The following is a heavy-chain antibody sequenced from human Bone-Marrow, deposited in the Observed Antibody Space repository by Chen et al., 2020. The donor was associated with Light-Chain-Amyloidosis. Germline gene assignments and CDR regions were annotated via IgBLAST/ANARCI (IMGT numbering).Heavy chain of an antibody. CDR2: ISGSSSAI. Sequence: EVQLVESGGGLVQLGASLSLPCSASGFAFSNDGMNWVRQAPGKGLVWISYISGSSSAISYADSVNGRFTISRDNAKNSLSLQMNSLRAEDTAIFYCARRSYGGPDRWGQGTLVTVSS. CDR1: GFAFSNDG. V-gene: IGHV3-48*01. D-gene: IGHD4-17*01. CDR3: ARRSYGGPDR. J-gene: IGHJ5*02.